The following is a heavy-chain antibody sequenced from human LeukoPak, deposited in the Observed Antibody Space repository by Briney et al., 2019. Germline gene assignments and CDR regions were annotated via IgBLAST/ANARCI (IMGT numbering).Heavy chain of an antibody. J-gene: IGHJ6*02. V-gene: IGHV1-18*01. D-gene: IGHD5-24*01. CDR3: ARDGESAVEMATVDYYGMDV. CDR2: ISAYNGNT. CDR1: GYTFTSYG. Sequence: ASVKLSCKASGYTFTSYGISWVRQAPGQGLEWMGWISAYNGNTNYAQKLQGRVTMTTDTSTSTAYMELRSLRSDDTAVYYCARDGESAVEMATVDYYGMDVWGQGTRSPSP.